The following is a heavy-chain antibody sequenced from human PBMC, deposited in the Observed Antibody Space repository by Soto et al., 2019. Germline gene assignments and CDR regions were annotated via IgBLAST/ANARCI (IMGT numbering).Heavy chain of an antibody. CDR2: MSSDGSST. D-gene: IGHD4-17*01. Sequence: EVQLVESGGDLVQPGGSLRLSCAASGFTFSTYWMHWVRKVPGKGPEWVSRMSSDGSSTAYADSVRGRFIISRDNAKNTLYLQMNSLRFDDTAVYYCARGTVRDHDFGDHWGLGTLVAVSS. J-gene: IGHJ4*02. CDR3: ARGTVRDHDFGDH. V-gene: IGHV3-74*01. CDR1: GFTFSTYW.